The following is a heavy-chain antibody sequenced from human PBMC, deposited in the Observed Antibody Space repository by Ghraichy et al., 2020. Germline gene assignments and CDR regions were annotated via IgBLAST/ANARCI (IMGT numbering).Heavy chain of an antibody. CDR3: AREVKYCSGGSCFRNPRYYFDY. J-gene: IGHJ4*02. V-gene: IGHV4-34*01. CDR1: GGSFSGYY. D-gene: IGHD2-15*01. CDR2: INHSGST. Sequence: SQTLSLTCAVYGGSFSGYYWSWIRQPPGKGLEWIGEINHSGSTNYNPSLKSRVTISVDTSKNQFSLKLSSVTAADTAVYYCAREVKYCSGGSCFRNPRYYFDYWGQGTLVTVSS.